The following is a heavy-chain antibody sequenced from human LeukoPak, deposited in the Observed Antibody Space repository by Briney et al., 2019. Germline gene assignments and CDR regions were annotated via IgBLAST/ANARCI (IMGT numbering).Heavy chain of an antibody. J-gene: IGHJ5*02. CDR2: IYHSGST. V-gene: IGHV4-4*02. D-gene: IGHD4-23*01. CDR1: GGSISSSNW. CDR3: ARDRWQLPRRRFDP. Sequence: SETLSLTCAVSGGSISSSNWWSWVRQPPGKGLEWIGEIYHSGSTNYNPSLKSRVTISVDKSKNQFSLKLSSVTAADTAVYYCARDRWQLPRRRFDPWGQGTLVTVSS.